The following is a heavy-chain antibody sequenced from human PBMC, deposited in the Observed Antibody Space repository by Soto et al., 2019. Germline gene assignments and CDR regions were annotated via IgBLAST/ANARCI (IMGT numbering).Heavy chain of an antibody. J-gene: IGHJ6*02. D-gene: IGHD3-22*01. CDR1: GFTFTSSA. CDR2: IIPIFGTA. V-gene: IGHV1-69*13. Sequence: GASVKVSCKASGFTFTSSAVQWVRQAPGQGLEWMGGIIPIFGTANYAQKFQGRVTITADESTSTAYMELSSLRSEDTAVYYCAEGLFYYDSSGYSVFYYYGMDVWGQGTTVTVSS. CDR3: AEGLFYYDSSGYSVFYYYGMDV.